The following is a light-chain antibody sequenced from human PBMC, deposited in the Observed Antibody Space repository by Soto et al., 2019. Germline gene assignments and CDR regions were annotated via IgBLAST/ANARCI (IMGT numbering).Light chain of an antibody. Sequence: DIQMTQSPSTLSASVGDRVTITCRASQSISSWLAWYQQKPGKAPNLLLYDASSLGSGVPSRFSGSGSGTEFTVTISSLQPDDFETYYCQQYSSYSQTFGQGTRVEIK. V-gene: IGKV1-5*01. J-gene: IGKJ1*01. CDR3: QQYSSYSQT. CDR1: QSISSW. CDR2: DAS.